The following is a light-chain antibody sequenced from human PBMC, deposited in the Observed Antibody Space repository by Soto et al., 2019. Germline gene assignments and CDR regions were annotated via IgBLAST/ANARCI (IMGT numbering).Light chain of an antibody. J-gene: IGKJ2*01. CDR2: GAS. CDR3: QQYNNWPHS. V-gene: IGKV3-15*01. Sequence: EIVMTQSPATLSLSPGQRATLSCRASQSVSSNLAWYQQILGQAPRLLISGASTRATGIPARFTGSGSGTEFTLTISSLQSEDFAVYYCQQYNNWPHSFGQGTKV. CDR1: QSVSSN.